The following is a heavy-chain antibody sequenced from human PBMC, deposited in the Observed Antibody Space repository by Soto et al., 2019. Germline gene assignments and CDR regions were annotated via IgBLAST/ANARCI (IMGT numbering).Heavy chain of an antibody. Sequence: QVQLVESGGGVCQPGRSLRLSCAASGFDFSSHAMHWVRQPPGKGPEWLATISFDGGDEFYADSVKGRFTISRDNSKSTLFLQMNSLTAEDTATYYCVIFCGGDCYNHWGQGTLVAVSS. J-gene: IGHJ4*02. CDR2: ISFDGGDE. CDR3: VIFCGGDCYNH. V-gene: IGHV3-30-3*01. CDR1: GFDFSSHA. D-gene: IGHD2-21*02.